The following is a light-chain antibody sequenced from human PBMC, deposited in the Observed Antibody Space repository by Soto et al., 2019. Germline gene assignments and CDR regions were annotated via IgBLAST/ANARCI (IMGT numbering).Light chain of an antibody. CDR1: QGIRID. Sequence: AIQMTQSPSSLSASVGDRVTITCRASQGIRIDLGWYQQKPGKAPKLLIYAASILKSGVPARFSGSGSGTDFTLTISSLQPEDFATYYCLQDYNYPQWTFGQGTKVEIK. J-gene: IGKJ1*01. V-gene: IGKV1-6*01. CDR3: LQDYNYPQWT. CDR2: AAS.